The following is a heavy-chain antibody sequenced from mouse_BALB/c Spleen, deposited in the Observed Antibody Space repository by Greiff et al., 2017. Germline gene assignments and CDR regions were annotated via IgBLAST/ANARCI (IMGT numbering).Heavy chain of an antibody. J-gene: IGHJ3*01. CDR1: GFTFSSFG. CDR3: ARLLRGFAY. D-gene: IGHD1-1*01. CDR2: ISSGSSTI. V-gene: IGHV5-17*02. Sequence: EVQLQQSGGGLVQPGGSRKLSCAASGFTFSSFGMHWVRQAPEKGLEWVAYISSGSSTIYYADTVKGRFTISRDNPKNTLFLQMTSLRSEDTAMYYCARLLRGFAYWGQGTLVTVSA.